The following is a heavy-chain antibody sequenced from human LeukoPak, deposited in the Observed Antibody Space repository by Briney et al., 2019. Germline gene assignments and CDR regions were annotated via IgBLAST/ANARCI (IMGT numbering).Heavy chain of an antibody. CDR2: ISSTSSYI. CDR1: GFTFSSYS. Sequence: GGSLRLSCAASGFTFSSYSMNWVRQAPGKGLEWVSSISSTSSYIYYADSVKGRFTISRDNAKDSLYLQMNSLRAEDTALYYCARGDSSGYPYPDYWGQGTLVTVSS. V-gene: IGHV3-21*01. D-gene: IGHD3-22*01. CDR3: ARGDSSGYPYPDY. J-gene: IGHJ4*02.